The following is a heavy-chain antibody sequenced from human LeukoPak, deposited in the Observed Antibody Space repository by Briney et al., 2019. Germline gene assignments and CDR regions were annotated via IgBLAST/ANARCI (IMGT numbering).Heavy chain of an antibody. CDR1: GGTFSSYA. CDR2: IIPILGIA. D-gene: IGHD3-10*01. Sequence: GASVKVSCKASGGTFSSYANSWVRQAPSQGLEWMGRIIPILGIANYAQKFQGRVTITADKSTSTAYMELSSLRSEDTAVYHCARDPVRSSGSGSYFDYRGQGTLVTVSS. V-gene: IGHV1-69*04. CDR3: ARDPVRSSGSGSYFDY. J-gene: IGHJ4*02.